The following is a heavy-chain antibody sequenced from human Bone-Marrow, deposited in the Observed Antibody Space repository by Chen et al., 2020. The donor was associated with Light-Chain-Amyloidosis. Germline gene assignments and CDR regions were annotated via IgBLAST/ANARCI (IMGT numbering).Heavy chain of an antibody. CDR3: AKEGLANYYFDY. V-gene: IGHV3-23*01. Sequence: EVQLLESGGGLVQPGGSLRLSCAASGFTFSSYMVTWVRLAPGKGLEWVSTITGIGGRTYYADSVKGRFTISRDNSKNTLYLQMNSLRAEDTAVYYCAKEGLANYYFDYWGQGTLVTVSS. CDR2: ITGIGGRT. D-gene: IGHD3-9*01. CDR1: GFTFSSYM. J-gene: IGHJ4*02.